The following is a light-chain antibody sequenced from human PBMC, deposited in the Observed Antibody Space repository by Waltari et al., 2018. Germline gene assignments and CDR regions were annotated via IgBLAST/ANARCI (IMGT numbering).Light chain of an antibody. CDR3: QQYGSSPLT. CDR1: QSVSSSY. Sequence: EIVLTQSPGTLSLSPGERATLSCRASQSVSSSYLAWYQQKPGQAPRLLIYNASSRAPGIPDRFSGSGSGTDFTLTFSRLEPEDCAVYYCQQYGSSPLTFGGGTKVEIK. CDR2: NAS. J-gene: IGKJ4*01. V-gene: IGKV3-20*01.